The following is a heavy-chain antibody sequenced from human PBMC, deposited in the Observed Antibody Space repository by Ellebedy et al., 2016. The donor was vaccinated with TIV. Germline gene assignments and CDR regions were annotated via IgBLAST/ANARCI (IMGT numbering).Heavy chain of an antibody. CDR2: SIPMYGMS. D-gene: IGHD3-9*01. CDR3: ARSEDTTGYYYFFDY. Sequence: AASVKVSCKTSGYTFSTYAVSWVRQAPGQGLEWMVRSIPMYGMSHYAPRFQGRVTLTADKSTGTAYMELSSLRSDDTAVYYCARSEDTTGYYYFFDYWGQGTLVTVSS. J-gene: IGHJ4*02. V-gene: IGHV1-69*04. CDR1: GYTFSTYA.